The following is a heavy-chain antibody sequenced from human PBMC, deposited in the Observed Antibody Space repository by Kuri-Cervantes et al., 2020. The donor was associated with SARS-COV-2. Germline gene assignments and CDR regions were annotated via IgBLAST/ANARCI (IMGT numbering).Heavy chain of an antibody. D-gene: IGHD6-13*01. CDR1: GGSISSYY. CDR3: ARDGSSRDY. J-gene: IGHJ4*02. Sequence: GSLRPSCTVSGGSISSYYWSWIRQPPGKGLEWIGYIYYSGSTNYNPSLKSRVTISVATSKNPFSLKLSSVTAADTAVYYCARDGSSRDYWGQGTLVTVSS. CDR2: IYYSGST. V-gene: IGHV4-59*12.